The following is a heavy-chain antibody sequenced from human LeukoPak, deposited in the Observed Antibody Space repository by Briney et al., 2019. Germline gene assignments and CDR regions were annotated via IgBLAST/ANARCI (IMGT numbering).Heavy chain of an antibody. V-gene: IGHV3-53*01. D-gene: IGHD7-27*01. J-gene: IGHJ4*02. CDR1: GFTVSGNN. CDR3: ARETTNWAYFDY. Sequence: GGSLRLSCAASGFTVSGNNMSWVRQAPGKGLEWVSVIYSGGSTYYADSVKGRFTISRDNSKNTLYLQMNSLRAEDTAVYYCARETTNWAYFDYWGQGTLVTVSS. CDR2: IYSGGST.